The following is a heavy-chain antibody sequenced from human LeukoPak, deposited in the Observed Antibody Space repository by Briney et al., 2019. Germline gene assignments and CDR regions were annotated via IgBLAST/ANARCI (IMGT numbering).Heavy chain of an antibody. D-gene: IGHD1-1*01. Sequence: GASVKVSCKASGYTFTGYYMHWVRQAPGQGLEWMGWINPNSGGTNYAQKFQGRVTMTRDTSISTAYMELSRLRSDDTAVYYCTRGPSLHTNWVGGRWFDPWGQGTLVTVSS. CDR2: INPNSGGT. CDR3: TRGPSLHTNWVGGRWFDP. V-gene: IGHV1-2*02. J-gene: IGHJ5*02. CDR1: GYTFTGYY.